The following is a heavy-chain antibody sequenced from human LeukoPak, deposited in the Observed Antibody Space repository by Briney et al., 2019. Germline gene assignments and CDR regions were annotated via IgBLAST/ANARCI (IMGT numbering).Heavy chain of an antibody. V-gene: IGHV4-4*07. J-gene: IGHJ4*02. CDR2: IYTSGST. CDR1: GGSISSYY. D-gene: IGHD1-26*01. Sequence: SETLSLTCTVSGGSISSYYWSWIRQPAGKGLEWIGRIYTSGSTNYNPSLKSRVTMSVDTSKNQFSLKLSSVTAADTAVYYCARDLPYSGGYYPEAFDYWGQGTLVTVSS. CDR3: ARDLPYSGGYYPEAFDY.